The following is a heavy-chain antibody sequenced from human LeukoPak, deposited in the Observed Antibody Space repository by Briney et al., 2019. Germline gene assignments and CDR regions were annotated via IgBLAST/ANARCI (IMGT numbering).Heavy chain of an antibody. D-gene: IGHD3-22*01. CDR2: ISYDGSNK. Sequence: GGSLRLSCAASGLTFSSYAMHWVRQAPGKGLEWVAVISYDGSNKYYADSVKGRFTISRDNSKNTLYLQMNSLRAEDTAVYYCARETHYYDSSGYYSNTVSGGFDYWGQGTLVTVSS. CDR1: GLTFSSYA. V-gene: IGHV3-30-3*01. J-gene: IGHJ4*02. CDR3: ARETHYYDSSGYYSNTVSGGFDY.